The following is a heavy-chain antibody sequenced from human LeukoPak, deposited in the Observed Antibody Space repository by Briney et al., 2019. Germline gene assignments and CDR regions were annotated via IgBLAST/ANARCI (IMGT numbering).Heavy chain of an antibody. CDR1: GFTFSSYA. Sequence: GGSLRLSCAASGFTFSSYAMHWVRQAPGQGREWVAIISYDGSNKYYADSVKGRFTISRDNSKNTLYLQMNSLRVEDMAVYYCARETVLLWFGGVGVAFDIWGQGTMVTVSS. D-gene: IGHD3-10*01. J-gene: IGHJ3*02. V-gene: IGHV3-30-3*01. CDR3: ARETVLLWFGGVGVAFDI. CDR2: ISYDGSNK.